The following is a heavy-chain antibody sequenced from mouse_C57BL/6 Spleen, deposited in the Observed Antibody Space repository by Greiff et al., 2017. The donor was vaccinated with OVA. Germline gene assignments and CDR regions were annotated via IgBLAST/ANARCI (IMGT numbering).Heavy chain of an antibody. CDR2: ISSGGDYI. CDR3: TREGMIYYDYDTYFDV. Sequence: EVKLQESGEGLVKPGGSLKLSCAASGFTFSSYAMSWVRQTPEKRLEWVAYISSGGDYIYYADTVKGRFTISRDNARNTLYLQMSSLKSEDTAMYYCTREGMIYYDYDTYFDVWGTGTTVTVSS. CDR1: GFTFSSYA. J-gene: IGHJ1*03. D-gene: IGHD2-4*01. V-gene: IGHV5-9-1*02.